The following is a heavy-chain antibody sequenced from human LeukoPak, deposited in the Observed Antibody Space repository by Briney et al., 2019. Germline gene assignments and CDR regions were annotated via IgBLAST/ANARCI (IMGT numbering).Heavy chain of an antibody. V-gene: IGHV1-18*01. Sequence: ASVTVSCKASGYTFTSYGISWVRQAPGQGLEWMGWISAYNGNTNYAQKLQGRVTMTTDTSTSTAYMELRSLRSDDTAVYYCARVSFPYYYYYYMDVWGKGTTVTVAS. CDR2: ISAYNGNT. D-gene: IGHD3-16*02. CDR3: ARVSFPYYYYYYMDV. J-gene: IGHJ6*03. CDR1: GYTFTSYG.